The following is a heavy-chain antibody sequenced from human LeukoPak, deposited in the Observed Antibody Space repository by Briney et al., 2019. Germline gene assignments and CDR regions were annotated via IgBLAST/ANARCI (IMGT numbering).Heavy chain of an antibody. J-gene: IGHJ6*03. CDR1: GYTFTSYD. CDR3: AGYFRRYGTDYYMDV. V-gene: IGHV1-8*01. Sequence: EASVKVSCKASGYTFTSYDINWVRQATGQGLEWMGWMNPNSGNTGYAQKFQGRVTMTRNTSISTAYMELSSLRSEDTAVYYCAGYFRRYGTDYYMDVWGKGTTVTVSS. D-gene: IGHD5-18*01. CDR2: MNPNSGNT.